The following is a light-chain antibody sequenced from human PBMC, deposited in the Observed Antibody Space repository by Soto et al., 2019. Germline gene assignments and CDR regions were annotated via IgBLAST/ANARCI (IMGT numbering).Light chain of an antibody. CDR3: SSYTSRTTPV. Sequence: QAVVTQPASVSGSPGQTITISCTGTSSDVGGYAYVSWYQQYPGKVPKLVISEVSNRPSGVSHRFSGSRSGNTASLTISGLQAEDEADYHCSSYTSRTTPVFGGGTKVTVL. CDR2: EVS. CDR1: SSDVGGYAY. J-gene: IGLJ2*01. V-gene: IGLV2-14*01.